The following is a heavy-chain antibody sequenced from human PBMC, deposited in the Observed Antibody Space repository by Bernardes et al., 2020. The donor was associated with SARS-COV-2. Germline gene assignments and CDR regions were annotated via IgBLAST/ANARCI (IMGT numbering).Heavy chain of an antibody. CDR3: AHRLIGFWSGYYGY. D-gene: IGHD3-3*01. V-gene: IGHV2-5*02. Sequence: SGPTLVKPTQTLTLTCTFSGFSLSTSGVGVGWIRQPPGKALEWLALIYWDDDKRYSPSLKSRLTITKDTSKNQVVLTMTNMDPVDTATYYCAHRLIGFWSGYYGYWGQGTLVTVSS. J-gene: IGHJ4*02. CDR2: IYWDDDK. CDR1: GFSLSTSGVG.